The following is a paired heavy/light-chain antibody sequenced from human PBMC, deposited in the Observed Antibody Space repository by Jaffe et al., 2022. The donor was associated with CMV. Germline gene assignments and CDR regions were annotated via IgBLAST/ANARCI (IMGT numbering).Heavy chain of an antibody. Sequence: QLQLQESGPGLVKPSGTLSLTCTVSGASISSGTFFWGWIRQPPGKALDWIGSIYYSGSTDYNPSLKRRVTISIDTSNNQFSLKMNSVTAADTAVYYCARLGWTGNYMDVWGAGTTVTVSS. CDR1: GASISSGTFF. V-gene: IGHV4-39*01. D-gene: IGHD2-8*02. J-gene: IGHJ6*03. CDR2: IYYSGST. CDR3: ARLGWTGNYMDV.
Light chain of an antibody. Sequence: EIVMTQSPATLSVSPGERATLSCRASQSVRTNLAWYQQKRGQAPRLLIYAASTRATGAPARFSGSGSGTEFTLTISSLQSEDCAVYYCQQYNNWPPITFGQGTRLEIK. J-gene: IGKJ5*01. CDR3: QQYNNWPPIT. CDR2: AAS. V-gene: IGKV3-15*01. CDR1: QSVRTN.